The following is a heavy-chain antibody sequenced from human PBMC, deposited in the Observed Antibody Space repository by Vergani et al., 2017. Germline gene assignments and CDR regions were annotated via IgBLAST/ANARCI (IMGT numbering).Heavy chain of an antibody. Sequence: QVQLVESGAEVTKPGASVKVSCKASGYTFTGYYMHWVRQAPGQGLEWMGWINPSGGSTSYAQKFQGRVTMTRDTSTSTVYMELSSLRSEDTAVYYCARANVDLIFDYWGQGTLVTVSS. J-gene: IGHJ4*02. D-gene: IGHD3-3*01. CDR2: INPSGGST. CDR3: ARANVDLIFDY. V-gene: IGHV1-46*01. CDR1: GYTFTGYY.